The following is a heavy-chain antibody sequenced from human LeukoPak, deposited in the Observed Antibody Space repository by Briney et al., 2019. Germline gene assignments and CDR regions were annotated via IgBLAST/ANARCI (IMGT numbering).Heavy chain of an antibody. CDR1: RFTFSSYA. Sequence: PGKSLRLSCAASRFTFSSYAMHWVRQAPGKGLEWVAVISYDGSNKYYADSVKGRFTIPRDNSKNTLYLQMNSLRAEDTAVYYCARGQQRLTEAEIDYWGQGTLVTVSS. J-gene: IGHJ4*02. D-gene: IGHD6-25*01. CDR2: ISYDGSNK. CDR3: ARGQQRLTEAEIDY. V-gene: IGHV3-30*04.